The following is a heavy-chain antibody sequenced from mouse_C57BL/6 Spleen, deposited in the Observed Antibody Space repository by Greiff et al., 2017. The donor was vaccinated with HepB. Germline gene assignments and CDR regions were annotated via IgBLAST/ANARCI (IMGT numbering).Heavy chain of an antibody. CDR2: ISSGSSTI. CDR3: ARSHYYGSSLYYFDY. J-gene: IGHJ2*01. CDR1: GFTFSDYG. D-gene: IGHD1-1*01. V-gene: IGHV5-17*01. Sequence: EVKLQESGGGLVKPGGSLKLSCAASGFTFSDYGMHWVRQAPEKGLEWVAYISSGSSTIYYADTVKGRFTISRDNAKNTLFLQMTSLRSEDTAMYYCARSHYYGSSLYYFDYWGQGTTLTVSS.